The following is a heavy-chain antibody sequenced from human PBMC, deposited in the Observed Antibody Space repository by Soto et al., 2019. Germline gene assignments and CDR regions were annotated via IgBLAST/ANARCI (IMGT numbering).Heavy chain of an antibody. V-gene: IGHV4-39*02. J-gene: IGHJ4*02. CDR3: AREGGRYCSGGSCQVDY. D-gene: IGHD2-15*01. CDR2: IYYSGNT. Sequence: SETLSLTCTVSGDSITSSSYYWGWIRQPPGKGLEWIGSIYYSGNTYYTPSLKSRVTISVDTSKNQFSLKLSSVTAADTAVYYCAREGGRYCSGGSCQVDYWGQGTLVTVSS. CDR1: GDSITSSSYY.